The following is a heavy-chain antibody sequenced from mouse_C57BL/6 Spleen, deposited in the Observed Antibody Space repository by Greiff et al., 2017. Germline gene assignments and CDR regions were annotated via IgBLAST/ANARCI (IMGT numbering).Heavy chain of an antibody. Sequence: QVQLKQSGAELARPGASVKMSCKASGYTFTSSSMHWVKQRPGQGLEWIGDINPGSGYTKYNQKFKDKATLTADKSSSTAYMQLSSLTSEDSAVYYCARSGSFYFDDWGTGTTLTVSS. J-gene: IGHJ2*01. CDR2: INPGSGYT. CDR1: GYTFTSSS. D-gene: IGHD3-1*01. CDR3: ARSGSFYFDD. V-gene: IGHV1-4*01.